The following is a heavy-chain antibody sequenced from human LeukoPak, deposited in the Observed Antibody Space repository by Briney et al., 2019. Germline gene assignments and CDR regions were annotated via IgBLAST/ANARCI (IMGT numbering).Heavy chain of an antibody. CDR2: IYHSGST. CDR3: ARGFDNSGYPGY. J-gene: IGHJ4*02. Sequence: SETLSLTCAVSGGSISGGGYSWSWIRQPPGKGLEWIGYIYHSGSTYYNPSLKSRVTISVDRSKNQFSLNLTSVTAADTAVYYCARGFDNSGYPGYWGQGTLVTVSS. V-gene: IGHV4-30-2*01. CDR1: GGSISGGGYS. D-gene: IGHD3-22*01.